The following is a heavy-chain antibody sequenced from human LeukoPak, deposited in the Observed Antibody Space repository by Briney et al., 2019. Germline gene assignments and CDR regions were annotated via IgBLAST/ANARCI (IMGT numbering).Heavy chain of an antibody. J-gene: IGHJ6*02. CDR3: ARFPNTAMVMGLEYYYYGMDV. CDR2: INPSGGSI. D-gene: IGHD5-18*01. Sequence: ASVKVSCKASGYTFTSYYMHWVRQAPGQGLEWMGIINPSGGSISYAQKFQGRVTMTRDTSTSTVYMELSSLRSEDTAVYYCARFPNTAMVMGLEYYYYGMDVWGQGTTVTVSS. V-gene: IGHV1-46*01. CDR1: GYTFTSYY.